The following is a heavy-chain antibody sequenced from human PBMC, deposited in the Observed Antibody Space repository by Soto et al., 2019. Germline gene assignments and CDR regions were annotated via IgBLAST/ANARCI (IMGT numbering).Heavy chain of an antibody. CDR2: IGSAGDT. Sequence: SYEASGLKFTKYHMHWVRQVTGKGLEWVSNIGSAGDTSYAGSVKGRFTISRVNAKNSLYLQMNSLRAEDTAVYYCTRALWFGELFFDYWGQGTPVTVSS. V-gene: IGHV3-13*01. J-gene: IGHJ4*02. D-gene: IGHD3-10*01. CDR3: TRALWFGELFFDY. CDR1: GLKFTKYH.